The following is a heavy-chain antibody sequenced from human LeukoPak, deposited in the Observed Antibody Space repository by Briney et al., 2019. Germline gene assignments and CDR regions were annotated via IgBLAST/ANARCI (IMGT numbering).Heavy chain of an antibody. CDR3: ARDSTYYYGSGHYYGMDV. CDR2: IWYDGGNK. Sequence: GGSLCLSCAVSGFTFSSCGLCWGRQEPARGRQGVVGIWYDGGNKYYADSVKGRFTISRDKSKNTLYLQMNSLRAEDTAVYYCARDSTYYYGSGHYYGMDVWGKGTTVTVSS. V-gene: IGHV3-33*01. D-gene: IGHD3-10*01. J-gene: IGHJ6*04. CDR1: GFTFSSCG.